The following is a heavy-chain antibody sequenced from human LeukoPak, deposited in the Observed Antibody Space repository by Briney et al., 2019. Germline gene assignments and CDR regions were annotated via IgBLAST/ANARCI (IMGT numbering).Heavy chain of an antibody. CDR3: ASAPARYCSGGSCYSPFDY. V-gene: IGHV4-61*01. J-gene: IGHJ4*02. CDR2: IYYRGST. CDR1: GGSVSSGSYY. Sequence: SETLSLTCTVSGGSVSSGSYYWSWIRQPPGKGLEWIGYIYYRGSTNYNPSLKSRVTISVDTSKNQFSLKLSSVTAADTAVYYCASAPARYCSGGSCYSPFDYWGQGTLVTVSS. D-gene: IGHD2-15*01.